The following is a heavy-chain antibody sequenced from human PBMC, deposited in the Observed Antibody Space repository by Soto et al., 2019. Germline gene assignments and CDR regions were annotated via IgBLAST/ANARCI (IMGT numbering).Heavy chain of an antibody. V-gene: IGHV4-31*03. Sequence: QVQLQESGPGLVKPSQTLSLTCTVSGGSISSGGYYWSWIRQHPGKGQEWFGYIYYSGSTYYNPSLNRRLTIAVDTSNNQFSLKLSSVTAADTAVYYCATVRVLPIYYYSYYGMDVRGQGTTVTVSS. CDR3: ATVRVLPIYYYSYYGMDV. CDR2: IYYSGST. CDR1: GGSISSGGYY. J-gene: IGHJ6*02.